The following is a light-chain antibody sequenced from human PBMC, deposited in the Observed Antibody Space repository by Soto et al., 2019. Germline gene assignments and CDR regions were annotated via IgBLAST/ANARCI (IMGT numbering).Light chain of an antibody. Sequence: QSALTQPASVSGFPGQSITISCTGSNSDIRSNKYVSWYQQHPGRAPQLVIYEVTNRPSDVSFRFSGSKSGNTASLTISGLQAEDEADYYCGAWDSKLNAWVFGGGTKLTVL. CDR1: NSDIRSNKY. CDR2: EVT. J-gene: IGLJ3*02. V-gene: IGLV2-14*01. CDR3: GAWDSKLNAWV.